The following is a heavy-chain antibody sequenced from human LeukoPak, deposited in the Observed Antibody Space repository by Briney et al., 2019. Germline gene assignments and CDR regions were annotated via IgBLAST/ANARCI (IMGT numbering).Heavy chain of an antibody. J-gene: IGHJ4*02. CDR3: ARDYDYVWGSYRYNPLGY. V-gene: IGHV1-69*05. D-gene: IGHD3-16*02. Sequence: IFGTANYAQKFQGRVTITTDESTSTAYMELSSLRSEDTAVYYCARDYDYVWGSYRYNPLGYWGQGTLVTVSS. CDR2: IFGTA.